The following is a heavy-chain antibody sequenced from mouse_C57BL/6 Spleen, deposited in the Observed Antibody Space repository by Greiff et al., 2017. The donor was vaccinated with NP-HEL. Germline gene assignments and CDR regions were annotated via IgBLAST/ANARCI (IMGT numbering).Heavy chain of an antibody. CDR3: ARSDSSGYPSTYFDY. CDR2: IDPSDSET. V-gene: IGHV1-52*01. D-gene: IGHD3-2*02. Sequence: QVQLQQPGAELVRPGSSVKLSCKASGYTFTSYWMHWVKQRPIQGLEWIGNIDPSDSETHYNQKFKDKATLTVDKSSSTAYMQLSSLTSEDSAVYYCARSDSSGYPSTYFDYWGQGTTLTVSS. CDR1: GYTFTSYW. J-gene: IGHJ2*01.